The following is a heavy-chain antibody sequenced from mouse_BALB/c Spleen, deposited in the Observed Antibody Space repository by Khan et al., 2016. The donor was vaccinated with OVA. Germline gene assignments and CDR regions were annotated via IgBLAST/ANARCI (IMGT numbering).Heavy chain of an antibody. V-gene: IGHV5-6*01. J-gene: IGHJ4*01. Sequence: EVELVESGGDLVKPGGSLKLSCAASGFTFSTYGMSWVRQTPDKRLEWVATISSAGTYTYYPDSVKGRFTISRDNAKNTLFLQMNSLRSEDTAMYSCARHWVGIMDYWGQGTSLTVSS. CDR1: GFTFSTYG. CDR3: ARHWVGIMDY. D-gene: IGHD1-1*01. CDR2: ISSAGTYT.